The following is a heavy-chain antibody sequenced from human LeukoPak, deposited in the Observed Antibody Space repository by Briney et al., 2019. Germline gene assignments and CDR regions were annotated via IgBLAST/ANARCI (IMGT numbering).Heavy chain of an antibody. Sequence: GGSLTLFCSVSGFTFNTYIMHWARQPPGKGLEYVSAISSNGDNTYYADSVKGRFTISRDNSKNTLYLQMSSLRADDTAVYYCVRGTGYWGQGTLVTVSS. CDR3: VRGTGY. CDR1: GFTFNTYI. V-gene: IGHV3-64D*06. CDR2: ISSNGDNT. J-gene: IGHJ4*02.